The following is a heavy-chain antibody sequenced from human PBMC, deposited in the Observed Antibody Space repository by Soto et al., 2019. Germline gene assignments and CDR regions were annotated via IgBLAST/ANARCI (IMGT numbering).Heavy chain of an antibody. Sequence: QVQLVQSGAEVKKPGSSVKVSCKASGGTFSSDAISWVRQAPGQGLEWMGGIIPISDTTNYAQKFQGRVTITADESTSTAYMELSSLRSEDTAVYYCARAQGSSTSLEIYYYYYSGMDVWGQGTTVTVSS. CDR2: IIPISDTT. V-gene: IGHV1-69*01. D-gene: IGHD2-2*01. J-gene: IGHJ6*02. CDR1: GGTFSSDA. CDR3: ARAQGSSTSLEIYYYYYSGMDV.